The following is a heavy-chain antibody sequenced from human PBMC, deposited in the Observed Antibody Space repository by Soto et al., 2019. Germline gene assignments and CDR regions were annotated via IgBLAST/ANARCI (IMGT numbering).Heavy chain of an antibody. CDR1: GYTFTSYG. CDR2: ISAYNGNT. V-gene: IGHV1-18*01. CDR3: ARDRWRDFWSGYDY. D-gene: IGHD3-3*01. Sequence: ASVKVSCKASGYTFTSYGISWVRQAPGQGLEWMGWISAYNGNTNYAQKLQGRVTMTTDTSTSTAYMELRSLGSDDTAVYYCARDRWRDFWSGYDYWGQGTLVTVSS. J-gene: IGHJ4*02.